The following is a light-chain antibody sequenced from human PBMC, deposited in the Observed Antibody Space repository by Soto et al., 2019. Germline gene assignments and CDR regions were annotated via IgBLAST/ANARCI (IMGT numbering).Light chain of an antibody. CDR1: SXDVGAYNY. Sequence: QSALTQPASVSGSPGQSITISCTGTSXDVGAYNYVSWYQQQSGKAPKLMIHEVSNRPPGVSNRFSGSKSGNTASLTISGLQAEDEADYYCSSYTTSRAYVFGIGTKVTVL. J-gene: IGLJ1*01. CDR2: EVS. CDR3: SSYTTSRAYV. V-gene: IGLV2-14*01.